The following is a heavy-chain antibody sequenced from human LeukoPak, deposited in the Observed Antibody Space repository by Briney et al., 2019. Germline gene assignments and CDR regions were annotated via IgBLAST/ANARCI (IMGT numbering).Heavy chain of an antibody. CDR1: GGSVSNYY. Sequence: PSETLSLTCTVSGGSVSNYYWSWIRQPPGKGLEWIGYIYYSGSTYYNPSLKSRVTISVDTSKNQFSLKLSSVTAADTAVYYCARGGLVSSPNDYWGQGTLVTVSS. CDR2: IYYSGST. D-gene: IGHD3-9*01. V-gene: IGHV4-59*08. CDR3: ARGGLVSSPNDY. J-gene: IGHJ4*02.